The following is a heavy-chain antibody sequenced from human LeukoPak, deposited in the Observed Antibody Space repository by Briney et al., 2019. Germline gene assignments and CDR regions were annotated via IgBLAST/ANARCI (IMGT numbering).Heavy chain of an antibody. D-gene: IGHD4-17*01. Sequence: QPGGSLRLSCAASGFTVSSNYMSWVRQAPGKGLEWVSVIYSGGSTYYADSVKGRFIISRDNSKNTLYLQMNSLRAEDTAVYYCARVGVTTPGFDPWGQGTLVTVSS. CDR1: GFTVSSNY. J-gene: IGHJ5*02. CDR2: IYSGGST. CDR3: ARVGVTTPGFDP. V-gene: IGHV3-53*01.